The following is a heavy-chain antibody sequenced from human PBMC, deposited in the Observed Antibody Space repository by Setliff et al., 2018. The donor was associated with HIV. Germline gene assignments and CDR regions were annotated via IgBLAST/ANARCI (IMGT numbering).Heavy chain of an antibody. CDR1: GYTSTSYA. J-gene: IGHJ4*02. D-gene: IGHD4-17*01. CDR3: ARTVNDYGDYYFDY. CDR2: INAGTGNT. Sequence: ASVKVSCKASGYTSTSYAMHWVRQAPGQRLEWMGWINAGTGNTKYSQNFQGRVTFSRDTSASTAYMELSSLRSEDTAVYYCARTVNDYGDYYFDYWGQGTLVTVS. V-gene: IGHV1-3*01.